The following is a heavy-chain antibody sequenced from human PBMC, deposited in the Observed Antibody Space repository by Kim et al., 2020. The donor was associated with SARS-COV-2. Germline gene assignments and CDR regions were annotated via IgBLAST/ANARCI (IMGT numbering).Heavy chain of an antibody. Sequence: ADSVKGRFTISRDNSKNTLYLQMNSRRAEDTAVYYCAKGSDFWSGYWINYWGQGTLVTVSS. D-gene: IGHD3-3*01. V-gene: IGHV3-23*01. CDR3: AKGSDFWSGYWINY. J-gene: IGHJ4*02.